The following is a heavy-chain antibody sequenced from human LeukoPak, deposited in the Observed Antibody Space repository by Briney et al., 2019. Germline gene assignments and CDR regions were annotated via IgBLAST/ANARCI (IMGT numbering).Heavy chain of an antibody. CDR1: GGSISSSSYY. Sequence: PSETLSLTCTVSGGSISSSSYYWGWIRQPPGKGLEWIGSIYYSGSTYYNPSLKSRVTISVDRSKNQFSLKLSSVTAADTAVYYCARTLSGGPDAFDIWGQGTMVTVSS. CDR3: ARTLSGGPDAFDI. V-gene: IGHV4-39*07. CDR2: IYYSGST. D-gene: IGHD1-26*01. J-gene: IGHJ3*02.